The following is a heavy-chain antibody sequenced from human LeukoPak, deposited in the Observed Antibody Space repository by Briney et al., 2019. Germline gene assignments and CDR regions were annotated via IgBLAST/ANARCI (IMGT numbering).Heavy chain of an antibody. Sequence: GGSLRLSCAASGFTFSSYAMHWVRQAPGKGLEWVAVISYDGSNKYYADSVKGRFTISRDNSKNTLYLQMNSLRADDTAVYYCATAYLGSNWCCFDPWGQGTLVTVSS. CDR2: ISYDGSNK. CDR1: GFTFSSYA. D-gene: IGHD6-13*01. CDR3: ATAYLGSNWCCFDP. J-gene: IGHJ5*02. V-gene: IGHV3-30*04.